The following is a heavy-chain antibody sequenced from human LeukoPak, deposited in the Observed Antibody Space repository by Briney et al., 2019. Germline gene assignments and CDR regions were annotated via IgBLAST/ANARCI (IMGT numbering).Heavy chain of an antibody. J-gene: IGHJ3*02. CDR1: GYAFNSYV. V-gene: IGHV1-18*01. Sequence: EASVKVSCKASGYAFNSYVISWVRQAPGRGLEWMGWISAFNGNTNYAQNLQGRVTMTTDTSTSTAYMELRSLRSDDTAVYYCARGGGTYSAFDIWGQGTMVTVSS. CDR3: ARGGGTYSAFDI. D-gene: IGHD1-26*01. CDR2: ISAFNGNT.